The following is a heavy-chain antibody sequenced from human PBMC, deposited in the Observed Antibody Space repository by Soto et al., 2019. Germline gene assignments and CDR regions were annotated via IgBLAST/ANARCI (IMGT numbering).Heavy chain of an antibody. CDR2: MSYDGRDK. Sequence: VPLVESGGGVVQPGRSLRLSCAASGFTFISYGMHWVRQAPGKGLEWLAVMSYDGRDKYYADSVRGRFTISRDNSKNTVYLQLNSLRVEDTAVYYCAKARSGSWHEGYYFDNWGQGTLVTVSS. J-gene: IGHJ4*02. V-gene: IGHV3-30*18. D-gene: IGHD2-15*01. CDR1: GFTFISYG. CDR3: AKARSGSWHEGYYFDN.